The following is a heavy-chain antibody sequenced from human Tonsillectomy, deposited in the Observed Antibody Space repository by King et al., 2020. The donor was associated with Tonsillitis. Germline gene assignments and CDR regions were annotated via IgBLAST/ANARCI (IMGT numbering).Heavy chain of an antibody. CDR3: AKDERVWKTTYFDY. CDR2: LSYDGSNE. Sequence: VQLVESGGGVVQPGRSLRLSCAASGFTFSSYAMHWVRQAPGRGLEWVAGLSYDGSNEYYAYSVRGRFTVSRDNSKNTVYLQMNSLSAEVTALSYGAKDERVWKTTYFDYWGEGTLVTVSS. CDR1: GFTFSSYA. J-gene: IGHJ4*02. V-gene: IGHV3-30*18. D-gene: IGHD1-1*01.